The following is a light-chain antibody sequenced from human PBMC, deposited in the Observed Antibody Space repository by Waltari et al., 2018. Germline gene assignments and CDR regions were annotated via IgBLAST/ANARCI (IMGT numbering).Light chain of an antibody. CDR1: QSISNF. CDR3: QQSYSSPYT. CDR2: SAS. Sequence: CRTSQSISNFLNWYQQKSGEAPKLLIYSASNLRSGVPSRFTGSGSGTDFTLTISGLQPEDFASYFCQQSYSSPYTFGQGTKLDIK. J-gene: IGKJ2*01. V-gene: IGKV1-39*01.